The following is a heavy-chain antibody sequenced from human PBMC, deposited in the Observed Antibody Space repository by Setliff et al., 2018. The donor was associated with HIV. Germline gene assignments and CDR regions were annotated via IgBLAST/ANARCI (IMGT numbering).Heavy chain of an antibody. CDR1: GFAFNTYT. CDR2: ISSSSSFI. D-gene: IGHD4-4*01. Sequence: GGSLRLSCTASGFAFNTYTMNWVRQAPGKGLEWVSSISSSSSFIYYADSVRGRFTVSRDNAKNSLYLRMISLRVEDTAIYYCASFPTITASQDVFDIWGHGTMVTVSS. V-gene: IGHV3-21*01. J-gene: IGHJ3*02. CDR3: ASFPTITASQDVFDI.